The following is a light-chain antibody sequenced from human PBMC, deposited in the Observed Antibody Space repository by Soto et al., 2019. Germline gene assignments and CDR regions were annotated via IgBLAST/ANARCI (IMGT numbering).Light chain of an antibody. CDR1: XXHSNYA. V-gene: IGLV4-69*01. J-gene: IGLJ2*01. CDR2: LNRDGSH. Sequence: QLVLTQSPSASASLGXXVKLTCTXXXXHSNYAIAWHQQQPEKGPRYLMKLNRDGSHSKGDGIPNRFSGSSSGAERYLTISSLQSEDEADYYCQTWGTGIVIFGGGTQLTVL. CDR3: QTWGTGIVI.